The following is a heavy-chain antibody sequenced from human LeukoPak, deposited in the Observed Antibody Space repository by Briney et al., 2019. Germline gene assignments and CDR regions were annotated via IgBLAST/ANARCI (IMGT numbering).Heavy chain of an antibody. V-gene: IGHV4-39*07. J-gene: IGHJ5*02. CDR2: IYYSGST. Sequence: SETLSLTCTVSGGSISSSSYYWGWIRQPPGKGLEWIGSIYYSGSTYYNPSLRSRVTISVDTSKNQFSLKLSSVTAADTAVYYCAGDRTMIVGLIGHWDQGTLVTVSS. D-gene: IGHD3-22*01. CDR3: AGDRTMIVGLIGH. CDR1: GGSISSSSYY.